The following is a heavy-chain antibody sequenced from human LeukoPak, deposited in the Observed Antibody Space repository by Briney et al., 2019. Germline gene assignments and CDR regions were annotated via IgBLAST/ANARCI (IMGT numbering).Heavy chain of an antibody. J-gene: IGHJ4*02. CDR2: IYGSGGRT. Sequence: GGSLRLSCAASGFTLSSYALSWVRQAPGKGLEWVGGIYGSGGRTYNADSVNGGCTIARENSKNTLSLQMKSARDGGPDGYYSAKALLYQRYYFYSWGQGTLVTVSS. D-gene: IGHD6-25*01. V-gene: IGHV3-23*01. CDR3: AKALLYQRYYFYS. CDR1: GFTLSSYA.